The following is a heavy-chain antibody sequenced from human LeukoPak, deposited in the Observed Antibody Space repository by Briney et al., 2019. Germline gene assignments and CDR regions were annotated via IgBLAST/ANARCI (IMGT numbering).Heavy chain of an antibody. Sequence: GGSLRLSCAASGFTFNNFPMSWVRQVPGKGLEWVSSISGSGGTTYYAGSVRGRFTISRDNAKKTLFLHMRSLRAEDTALYYCAKDGYFHDSSGYSYFDSWGQGILVTVSS. D-gene: IGHD3-22*01. CDR1: GFTFNNFP. V-gene: IGHV3-23*01. CDR3: AKDGYFHDSSGYSYFDS. J-gene: IGHJ4*02. CDR2: ISGSGGTT.